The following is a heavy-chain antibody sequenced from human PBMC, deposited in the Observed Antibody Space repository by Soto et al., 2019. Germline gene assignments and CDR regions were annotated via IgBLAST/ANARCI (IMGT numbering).Heavy chain of an antibody. D-gene: IGHD6-13*01. CDR2: ISAYNGNT. Sequence: GASVKVSCKASGYTFTSYCISSVRQAPGQGLEWMGWISAYNGNTNYAQKLQGRVTMTTDTSTSTAYMELRSLRSDDTAVYYCARQYSRSWQAYWGHRTLVTVSS. V-gene: IGHV1-18*01. CDR1: GYTFTSYC. J-gene: IGHJ4*01. CDR3: ARQYSRSWQAY.